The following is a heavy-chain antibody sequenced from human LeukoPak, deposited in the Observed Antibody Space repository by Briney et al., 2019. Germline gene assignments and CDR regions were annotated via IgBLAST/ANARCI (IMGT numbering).Heavy chain of an antibody. CDR2: ISGNGGGT. J-gene: IGHJ4*02. Sequence: GGSLRLSCAASGLTFSSYAMSWVRQAPGKGLEWVSGISGNGGGTYYADSVKGRFTISRDNANNSLYLQMNSLRAGDTAVYYCARRHRFDYWGQGTLVTVSS. D-gene: IGHD1-1*01. CDR1: GLTFSSYA. V-gene: IGHV3-23*01. CDR3: ARRHRFDY.